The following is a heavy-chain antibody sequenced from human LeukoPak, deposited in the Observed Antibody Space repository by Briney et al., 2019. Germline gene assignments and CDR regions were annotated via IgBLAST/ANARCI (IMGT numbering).Heavy chain of an antibody. J-gene: IGHJ4*02. CDR3: ARGISGSYTADY. D-gene: IGHD1-26*01. CDR2: IIPIFGTA. Sequence: ASVKVSCKASGGTFSSYAISWVRQAPGQGLEWMGGIIPIFGTANYAQKFQGRVTITTDESTSTAYMELSSLRSEDTAVYYCARGISGSYTADYWGQGTLVTVSS. CDR1: GGTFSSYA. V-gene: IGHV1-69*05.